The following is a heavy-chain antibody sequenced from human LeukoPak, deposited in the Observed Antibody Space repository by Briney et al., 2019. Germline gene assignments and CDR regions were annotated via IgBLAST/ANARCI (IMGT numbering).Heavy chain of an antibody. D-gene: IGHD3-22*01. Sequence: GGSLRLSCTASGFTFSSYALHWVRQAPGKGLEWVAVISYDGTNKYYTDSVKGRFTISRDISNNTLYLQMNSLRAEDTAVYYCARDLWDYYDSSGFLPDYWGQGTLVTVSS. CDR2: ISYDGTNK. CDR1: GFTFSSYA. J-gene: IGHJ4*02. V-gene: IGHV3-30-3*01. CDR3: ARDLWDYYDSSGFLPDY.